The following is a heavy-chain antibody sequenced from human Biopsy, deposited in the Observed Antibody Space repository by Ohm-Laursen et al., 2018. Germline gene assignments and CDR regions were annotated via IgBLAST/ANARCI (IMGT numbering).Heavy chain of an antibody. CDR1: GFSLTSRGEG. CDR2: IGWDDDE. CDR3: ARSRAYSFGALEY. V-gene: IGHV2-70*04. Sequence: TQTLTLTCAFSGFSLTSRGEGVGWLRQPPGKALEWLARIGWDDDEFYSTSLKARLTVSKDTSKNQVVLTLTNMDPADTATYYCARSRAYSFGALEYWGQGILVTVSS. J-gene: IGHJ4*02. D-gene: IGHD3-3*01.